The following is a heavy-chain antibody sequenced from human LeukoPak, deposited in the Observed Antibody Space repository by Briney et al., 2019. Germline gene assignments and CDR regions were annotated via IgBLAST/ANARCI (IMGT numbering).Heavy chain of an antibody. Sequence: SGPTLVKPTQTLTLTCTFSGFSLSSSGVGVGWIRQPPGKGLEWIGSIYYSGSTYYNPSLKSRVTISVDTSKNQFSLKLSSVTAADTAVYYCARTSSSSWYVPWGQGTLVTVSS. CDR2: IYYSGST. CDR3: ARTSSSSWYVP. CDR1: GFSLSSSGVG. D-gene: IGHD6-13*01. J-gene: IGHJ5*02. V-gene: IGHV4-39*01.